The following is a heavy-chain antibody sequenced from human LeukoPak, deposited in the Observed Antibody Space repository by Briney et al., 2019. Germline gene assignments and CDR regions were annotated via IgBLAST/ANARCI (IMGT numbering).Heavy chain of an antibody. CDR1: GYTFTSYG. D-gene: IGHD2-8*01. J-gene: IGHJ4*02. CDR3: ERGVWSDY. V-gene: IGHV1-18*01. Sequence: ASVKVSCKASGYTFTSYGINWGRQAPGQGLEWMGWISANNGDTNYAQNLQGRVTMTTDKSTSTAYMELRSLRSDDTAVYYCERGVWSDYWGQGTLVTVSS. CDR2: ISANNGDT.